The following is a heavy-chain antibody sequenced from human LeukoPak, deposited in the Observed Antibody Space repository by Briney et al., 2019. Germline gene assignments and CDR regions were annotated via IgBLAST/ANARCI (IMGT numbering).Heavy chain of an antibody. J-gene: IGHJ4*02. D-gene: IGHD6-13*01. CDR3: ARHSRGPAAGPAFDY. CDR1: GGSISSSTYY. CDR2: IYYSGST. V-gene: IGHV4-39*01. Sequence: SETLSLTCTVSGGSISSSTYYWGWIRQPPGKGLEWIGSIYYSGSTYYNPSLKSRVTISVDTSKNQFSLSSVTAADTAVYYCARHSRGPAAGPAFDYWGQGTLVTVSS.